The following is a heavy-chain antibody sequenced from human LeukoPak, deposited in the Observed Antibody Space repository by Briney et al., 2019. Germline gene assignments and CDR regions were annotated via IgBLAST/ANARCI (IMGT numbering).Heavy chain of an antibody. V-gene: IGHV3-21*03. D-gene: IGHD3-22*01. CDR2: ISSSSSYI. CDR1: GFTFSSYS. Sequence: GGSLRLSCAASGFTFSSYSMNWVRQAPGKGLEWVSSISSSSSYIYYSDSVKGRFTISRDNAKNSLYLQMNSLRAEDAAVYYCARVNYYYDSSGYPYYFDYWGQGTLVTVSS. CDR3: ARVNYYYDSSGYPYYFDY. J-gene: IGHJ4*02.